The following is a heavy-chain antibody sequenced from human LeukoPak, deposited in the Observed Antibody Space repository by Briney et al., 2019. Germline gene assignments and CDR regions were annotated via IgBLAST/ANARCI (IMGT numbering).Heavy chain of an antibody. J-gene: IGHJ4*02. CDR2: MNPNSGNT. CDR3: ARSQRAYSGSYPLCY. CDR1: GYTFTSYD. Sequence: ASVKVSCKASGYTFTSYDINWVRQATGQGLEWMGWMNPNSGNTGYAQEFQGRVTMTRNTSISTAYMELSSLRSEDMAVYYCARSQRAYSGSYPLCYWGQGTLVTVSS. V-gene: IGHV1-8*01. D-gene: IGHD1-26*01.